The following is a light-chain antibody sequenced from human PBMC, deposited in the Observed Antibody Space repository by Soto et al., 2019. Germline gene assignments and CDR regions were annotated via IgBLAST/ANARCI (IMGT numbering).Light chain of an antibody. CDR1: SGHSNYA. Sequence: QSVLTQSPSASASLGASVKLTCTLSSGHSNYAIAWHQQQREKGPRYLMKLNRDGSHSKGDGIPNRFSGSSSGAERYLTISSLQSEDEADYYCQTWGTGIVIFGGGTKVTVL. J-gene: IGLJ2*01. CDR3: QTWGTGIVI. V-gene: IGLV4-69*01. CDR2: LNRDGSH.